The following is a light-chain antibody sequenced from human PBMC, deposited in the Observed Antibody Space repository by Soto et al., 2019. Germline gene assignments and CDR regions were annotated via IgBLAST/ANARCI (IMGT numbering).Light chain of an antibody. CDR3: QQYNDYWT. Sequence: DIQLTQSPSLLSASVGGRVTITCRASQDISSYLAWYQQKPGRAPELLIHGAHSLHSGVPSRFSGSGSGTEFSLTISSLQPEDFATYYCQQYNDYWTFGQGTKVDIK. J-gene: IGKJ1*01. V-gene: IGKV1-9*01. CDR2: GAH. CDR1: QDISSY.